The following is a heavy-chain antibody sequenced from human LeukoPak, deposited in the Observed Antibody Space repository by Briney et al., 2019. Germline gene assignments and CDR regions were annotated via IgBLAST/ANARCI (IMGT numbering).Heavy chain of an antibody. CDR2: IYHSGRT. D-gene: IGHD3-10*01. V-gene: IGHV4-38-2*02. CDR1: GYSISSADY. Sequence: SETLSLTCTVSGYSISSADYWGWIRQPPRKGLEWIGSIYHSGRTYYNPSLKSRVTISVDTSKNQFSLKLSSVTAADTAVYYCARESYYGSGSYYNWFDPWGQGTLVTVSS. J-gene: IGHJ5*02. CDR3: ARESYYGSGSYYNWFDP.